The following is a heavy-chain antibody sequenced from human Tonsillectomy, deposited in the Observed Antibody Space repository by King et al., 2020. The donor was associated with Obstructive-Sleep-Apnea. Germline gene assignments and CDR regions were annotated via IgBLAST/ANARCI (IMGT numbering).Heavy chain of an antibody. CDR3: AKGSYCSSTSCYFYYYGMDV. D-gene: IGHD2-2*01. Sequence: VQLVESGGGVVQPGRSLRLSCAASGFTFSSYGMHWVRQAPGKGLEWVSFIRYDGSDKYYADSVKGRFTISRDNSKNTLYLLLNNLRAEDTAGYYCAKGSYCSSTSCYFYYYGMDVWGQGTTVTVSS. J-gene: IGHJ6*02. CDR2: IRYDGSDK. CDR1: GFTFSSYG. V-gene: IGHV3-30*02.